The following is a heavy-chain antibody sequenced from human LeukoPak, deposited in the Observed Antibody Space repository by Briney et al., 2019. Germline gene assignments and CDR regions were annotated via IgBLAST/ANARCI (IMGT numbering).Heavy chain of an antibody. CDR2: INHSGST. D-gene: IGHD5-12*01. Sequence: SETLSLTCDVYGGSFSANYWSWIRHPPGKGLEWIGEINHSGSTNYNPSLKSRVTISVDTSKNQFSLRLSSVTAADTAVYYCARRREYSGHDYKEFDYWGQGTLVTVSS. CDR1: GGSFSANY. V-gene: IGHV4-34*01. CDR3: ARRREYSGHDYKEFDY. J-gene: IGHJ4*02.